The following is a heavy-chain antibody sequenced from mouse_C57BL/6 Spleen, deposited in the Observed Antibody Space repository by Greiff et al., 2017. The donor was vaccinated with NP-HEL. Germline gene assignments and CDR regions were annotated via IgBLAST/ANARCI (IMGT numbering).Heavy chain of an antibody. D-gene: IGHD2-1*01. V-gene: IGHV2-6-1*01. CDR3: ARQGYYGKGAYAMDY. Sequence: VQVVESGPGLVAPSQSLSITCTVSGFSLTSYGVHWVRQPPGKGLEWLVVIWSDGSTTYNSALKSRLSISKDNSKSQVFLKMNSLQTDDTAMYYCARQGYYGKGAYAMDYWGQGTSVTVSS. J-gene: IGHJ4*01. CDR1: GFSLTSYG. CDR2: IWSDGST.